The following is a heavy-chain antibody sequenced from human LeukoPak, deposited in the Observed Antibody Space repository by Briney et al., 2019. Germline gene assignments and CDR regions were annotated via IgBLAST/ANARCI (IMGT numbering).Heavy chain of an antibody. V-gene: IGHV4-30-2*01. CDR1: GGSISSGGYS. D-gene: IGHD1/OR15-1a*01. Sequence: SETLSLTCAVSGGSISSGGYSWSWIRQPPGKGLEWIGYIYHSGSTYYNPSLKSRVTISVDRSKNQFSLKLSSVTAADTAVYYCARAITGTRGSYYFDYWGQGTLVTVSS. CDR3: ARAITGTRGSYYFDY. CDR2: IYHSGST. J-gene: IGHJ4*02.